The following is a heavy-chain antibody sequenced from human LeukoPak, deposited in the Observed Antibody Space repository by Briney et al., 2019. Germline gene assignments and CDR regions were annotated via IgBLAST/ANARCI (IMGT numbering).Heavy chain of an antibody. J-gene: IGHJ4*02. Sequence: SETLSLTCTVSGGSISSYYWSWIRQPPGKGLEWIGYIYYSGSPNYNPSLKSRVTISVDTSKNQFSLKLSSVTAADTAVYYCATTEYCSGGTCFLSYWGQGTLVTVSS. CDR3: ATTEYCSGGTCFLSY. CDR1: GGSISSYY. V-gene: IGHV4-59*01. D-gene: IGHD2-15*01. CDR2: IYYSGSP.